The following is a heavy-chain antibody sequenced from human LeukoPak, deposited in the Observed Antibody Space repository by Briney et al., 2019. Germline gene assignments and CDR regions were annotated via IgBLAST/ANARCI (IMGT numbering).Heavy chain of an antibody. V-gene: IGHV4-39*01. J-gene: IGHJ4*02. D-gene: IGHD4-23*01. Sequence: SETLSLTCTVSGGSISSSSYYWGWFRQPPGKGLEWIGSIYYSGSTYYNPSLKSRVTISVDTSKNQFSLKLSSVTAADTAVYYCAQDYGGAYFDYWGQGTLVTVSS. CDR1: GGSISSSSYY. CDR3: AQDYGGAYFDY. CDR2: IYYSGST.